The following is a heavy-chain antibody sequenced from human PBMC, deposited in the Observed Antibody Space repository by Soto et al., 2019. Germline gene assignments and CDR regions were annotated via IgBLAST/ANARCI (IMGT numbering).Heavy chain of an antibody. Sequence: QVQLEQTGAEMKKPGASVKVSCKASGYTFSSYSISWVRQAPGQGLEWMGWISPYNSNTKYAQKFQGRVTMTTDTSTSTAYMELRSLRSDDTAVYYCAREIYSTSWFDPWGQGTLVTVSS. CDR3: AREIYSTSWFDP. V-gene: IGHV1-18*01. J-gene: IGHJ5*02. D-gene: IGHD5-12*01. CDR2: ISPYNSNT. CDR1: GYTFSSYS.